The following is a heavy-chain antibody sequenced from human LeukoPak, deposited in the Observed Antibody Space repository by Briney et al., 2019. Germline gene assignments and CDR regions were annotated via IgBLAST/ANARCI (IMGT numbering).Heavy chain of an antibody. V-gene: IGHV3-7*01. CDR3: TRDRSRAEDD. Sequence: PGGSLRLSCAASGFTFSHYWMTWVRQAPGKGLEWVANIKQDGSEKYYVDSVKGRFTISRDNAKNSLYLQMNSLRGEDTAVYYCTRDRSRAEDDWGQGTLVTVSS. CDR2: IKQDGSEK. CDR1: GFTFSHYW. J-gene: IGHJ4*02. D-gene: IGHD1-14*01.